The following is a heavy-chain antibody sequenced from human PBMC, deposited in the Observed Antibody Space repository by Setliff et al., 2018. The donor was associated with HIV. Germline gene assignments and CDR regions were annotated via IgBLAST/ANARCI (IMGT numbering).Heavy chain of an antibody. CDR1: GGSIVRYY. CDR3: ARLRYYDILTGYAFDY. Sequence: SETLSLTCTVSGGSIVRYYWGWIRQHPGKGREWIGSIYYSGSTYYNPSLKSPVTISADTSKNQFSLTLSSVTAADTAVYYCARLRYYDILTGYAFDYWGQGTLVTVSS. CDR2: IYYSGST. D-gene: IGHD3-9*01. V-gene: IGHV4-39*01. J-gene: IGHJ4*02.